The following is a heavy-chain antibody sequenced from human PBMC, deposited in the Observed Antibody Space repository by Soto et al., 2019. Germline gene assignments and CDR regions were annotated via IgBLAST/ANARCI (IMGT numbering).Heavy chain of an antibody. J-gene: IGHJ4*02. Sequence: QVQLVQSGAEVKKPGSSVKVSCKVSGGTFSSYAISWVRQAPGQGLEWMGGIIPMFGTANYAQKFHGRVTIIADESTSTVYMELSSLRSEDTAVYFCARVARSSGDVDFWGQGTLVTVSS. D-gene: IGHD6-19*01. CDR3: ARVARSSGDVDF. CDR2: IIPMFGTA. CDR1: GGTFSSYA. V-gene: IGHV1-69*01.